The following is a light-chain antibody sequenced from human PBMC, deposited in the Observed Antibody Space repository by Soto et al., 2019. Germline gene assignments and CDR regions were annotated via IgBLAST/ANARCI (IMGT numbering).Light chain of an antibody. CDR2: KAS. CDR3: LQHNSYPLT. J-gene: IGKJ4*01. V-gene: IGKV1-5*03. Sequence: DIQMTQSPSTLSASVGDRVTITCRASQSISNWLAWYQQKPGKAPKLLIYKASSLESGVSSRFSGSGSGTEFTLTISNLQPEDFATYYCLQHNSYPLTFGGGTKVDIK. CDR1: QSISNW.